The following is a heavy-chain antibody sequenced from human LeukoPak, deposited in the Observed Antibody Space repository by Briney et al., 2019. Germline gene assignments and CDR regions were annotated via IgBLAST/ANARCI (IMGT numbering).Heavy chain of an antibody. CDR2: IKQDGSEE. CDR3: AREYCSSTSCSRYYYYYMDV. Sequence: PGGSLRLSCAASGLTFSSYWMSWVRQAPGKGLEWVANIKQDGSEEYYVDSVKGRFTISRDNAKNSLYLQMNSLRAEDTAVYYCAREYCSSTSCSRYYYYYMDVWGKGTTVTVSS. V-gene: IGHV3-7*01. CDR1: GLTFSSYW. J-gene: IGHJ6*03. D-gene: IGHD2-2*01.